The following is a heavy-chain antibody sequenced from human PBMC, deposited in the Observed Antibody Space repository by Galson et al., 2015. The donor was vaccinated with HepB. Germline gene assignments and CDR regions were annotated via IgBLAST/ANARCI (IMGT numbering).Heavy chain of an antibody. CDR1: GFSLSTSGVG. CDR2: IYWDDDK. V-gene: IGHV2-5*02. CDR3: AHTIWSGYITLFDP. J-gene: IGHJ5*02. Sequence: PALVKPTQTLTLPCTFSGFSLSTSGVGVGWIRQPPGKALEWLAVIYWDDDKRYSPSLKTRLTITKDTSKNQVVLTMTNMDPVDTATYYCAHTIWSGYITLFDPWGQGTLVTVSS. D-gene: IGHD3-3*01.